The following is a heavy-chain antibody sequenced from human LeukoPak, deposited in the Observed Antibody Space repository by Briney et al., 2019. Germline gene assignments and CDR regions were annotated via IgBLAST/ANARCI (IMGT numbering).Heavy chain of an antibody. V-gene: IGHV1-69*04. CDR3: ASRSTSRRSITMIVVVTDDAFDI. Sequence: SVKVSCKASGGTFSSYAISWVRQAPGQGLEWMGRIIPILGIANYAQKFQGRVTITADKSTSTAYMELSSLRSEDTAVYYCASRSTSRRSITMIVVVTDDAFDIWGQGTMVTVSS. D-gene: IGHD3-22*01. J-gene: IGHJ3*02. CDR1: GGTFSSYA. CDR2: IIPILGIA.